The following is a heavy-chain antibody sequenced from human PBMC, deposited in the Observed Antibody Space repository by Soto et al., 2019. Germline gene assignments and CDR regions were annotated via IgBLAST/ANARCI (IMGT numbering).Heavy chain of an antibody. CDR3: ARDPGRAGMVVTAHVFALDI. D-gene: IGHD2-21*02. Sequence: SETLSLTCSVSGGSISSGGYYWSWIRQHPGKGLEWIGYIYYTGSTYYNPSLKSRVTISVDTSKNQFSLKLSSVTAADTAVYFCARDPGRAGMVVTAHVFALDIRAQRTMVTVS. J-gene: IGHJ3*02. CDR2: IYYTGST. V-gene: IGHV4-31*03. CDR1: GGSISSGGYY.